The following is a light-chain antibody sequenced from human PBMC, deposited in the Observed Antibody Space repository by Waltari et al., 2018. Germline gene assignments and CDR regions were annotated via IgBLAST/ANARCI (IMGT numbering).Light chain of an antibody. CDR2: VNSDGSH. Sequence: QLVLTQSPSASASLGASVKLTCTLSSGHSTNIIAWLQQQPGKGPRYLMNVNSDGSHTTGVGIPDRFSGSSSGAERYRTSSSLQSEDEADYYCQTGGHGTWVFGGGTRLTVL. V-gene: IGLV4-69*01. J-gene: IGLJ3*02. CDR3: QTGGHGTWV. CDR1: SGHSTNI.